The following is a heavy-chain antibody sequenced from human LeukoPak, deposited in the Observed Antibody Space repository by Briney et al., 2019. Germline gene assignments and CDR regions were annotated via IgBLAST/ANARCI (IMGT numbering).Heavy chain of an antibody. J-gene: IGHJ4*02. CDR2: IVSDGSNA. V-gene: IGHV3-74*01. CDR3: ARGRPHGNDY. D-gene: IGHD4-23*01. Sequence: GGSLRLSCAASGFTFSSYWMNWVRQVPGKGLVWVSRIVSDGSNANYADSVKGRFTISRDNAKNTLYLQMNSLRVEDTAVYYCARGRPHGNDYWGQGTLVTVSS. CDR1: GFTFSSYW.